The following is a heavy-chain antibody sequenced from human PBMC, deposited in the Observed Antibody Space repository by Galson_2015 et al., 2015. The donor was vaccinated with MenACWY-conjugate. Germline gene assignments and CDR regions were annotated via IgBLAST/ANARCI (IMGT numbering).Heavy chain of an antibody. D-gene: IGHD1-26*01. J-gene: IGHJ4*02. Sequence: SLRLSCAASGFIFNTYWMHWVRQAPGKGLGWVSRINPGGSSTTYADSVKDRFTISRDNAKNTRYLQMNSLRPEETAVFYCAQRRGASFYFDSWGRGTLVTVSS. CDR2: INPGGSST. CDR1: GFIFNTYW. CDR3: AQRRGASFYFDS. V-gene: IGHV3-74*01.